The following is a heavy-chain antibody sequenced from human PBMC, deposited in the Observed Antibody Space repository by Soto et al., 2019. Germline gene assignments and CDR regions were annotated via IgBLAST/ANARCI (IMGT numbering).Heavy chain of an antibody. CDR1: GGSISSYY. CDR2: IYYSGST. D-gene: IGHD6-6*01. CDR3: ASLEYRTYYFDY. Sequence: PSETLSLTCTVSGGSISSYYWSWIRQPPGKGLEWIGYIYYSGSTNCNPSLKSRVTISVDTSKNQFSLKLSSVTAADTAVYYCASLEYRTYYFDYWGQGTLVTVSS. V-gene: IGHV4-59*01. J-gene: IGHJ4*02.